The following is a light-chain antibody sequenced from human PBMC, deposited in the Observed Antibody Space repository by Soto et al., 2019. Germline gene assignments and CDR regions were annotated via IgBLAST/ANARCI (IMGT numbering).Light chain of an antibody. Sequence: DIQLTQSPSCVSASVGDRVAITCRASQGVSTWLAWYQQKTGKAPNLLIYTASSLQSGVPSRFRGSGSGTDFTITINGLKPEDFATYYCQQAASFPITFGQGTRLEIK. CDR1: QGVSTW. J-gene: IGKJ5*01. CDR3: QQAASFPIT. V-gene: IGKV1-12*01. CDR2: TAS.